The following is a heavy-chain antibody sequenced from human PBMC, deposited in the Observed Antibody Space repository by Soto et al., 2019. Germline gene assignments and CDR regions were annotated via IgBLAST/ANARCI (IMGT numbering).Heavy chain of an antibody. Sequence: GGSLRLSCAASGFTFSSYGMHWVRQAPGKGLEWVAVIWYDGSNKYYADSVKGRFTISRDNSKNTLYLQMNSLRAEDTAVYYCARIGIEMATITVRGLDYWGQGTLVTVSS. D-gene: IGHD5-12*01. J-gene: IGHJ4*02. V-gene: IGHV3-33*01. CDR1: GFTFSSYG. CDR3: ARIGIEMATITVRGLDY. CDR2: IWYDGSNK.